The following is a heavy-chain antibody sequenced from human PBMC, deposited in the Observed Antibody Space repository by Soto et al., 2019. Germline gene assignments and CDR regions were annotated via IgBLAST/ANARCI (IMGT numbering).Heavy chain of an antibody. CDR3: AKDPAWNLLRGTNAHFDY. CDR2: ISGSGGST. CDR1: GFTFSSYA. Sequence: PGGSLRFSCAASGFTFSSYAMSWVRQAPGKGLEWVSAISGSGGSTYYADSVKGRFTISRDNSKNTLYLQMNSLRAEDTAVYYCAKDPAWNLLRGTNAHFDYWGQGTLVTVSS. J-gene: IGHJ4*02. D-gene: IGHD1-1*01. V-gene: IGHV3-23*01.